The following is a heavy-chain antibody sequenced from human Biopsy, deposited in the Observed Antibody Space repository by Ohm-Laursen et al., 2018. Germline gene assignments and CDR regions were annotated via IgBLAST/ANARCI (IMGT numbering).Heavy chain of an antibody. D-gene: IGHD2-15*01. J-gene: IGHJ4*02. CDR3: ATELTKANGWNYFDY. CDR1: GFSFSSYG. Sequence: SLRLSCSASGFSFSSYGMHWVRQAPGKGLEWVAAISYDGFNIYYADSVQGRFTISRDNSKNMVYLQMNSLRAEDTAVYYCATELTKANGWNYFDYWGQGTLVTVSS. CDR2: ISYDGFNI. V-gene: IGHV3-33*05.